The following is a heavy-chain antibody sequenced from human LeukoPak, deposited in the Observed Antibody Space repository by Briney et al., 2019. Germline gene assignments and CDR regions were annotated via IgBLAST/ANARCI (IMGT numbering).Heavy chain of an antibody. Sequence: AGGSLRLSCAASGFTFSSYAMTWVRQAPGKGLEWVANIKEDGSEKYYVDSVKGRFTISRDNAKKSLYLEMNSLRAEDTAVYYCARDDEITFGTVNWGQGTLVTVSS. V-gene: IGHV3-7*01. CDR3: ARDDEITFGTVN. CDR1: GFTFSSYA. CDR2: IKEDGSEK. J-gene: IGHJ4*02. D-gene: IGHD3-16*01.